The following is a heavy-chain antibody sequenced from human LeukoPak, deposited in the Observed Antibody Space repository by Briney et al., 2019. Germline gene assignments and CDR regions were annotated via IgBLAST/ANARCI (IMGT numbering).Heavy chain of an antibody. J-gene: IGHJ4*02. CDR3: ARDSGCSGGSCYLIDY. Sequence: IYYTGSSYYNPSLKSRVTISVDTSKNQFSLKLSSVTAADTAVYYCARDSGCSGGSCYLIDYWGQGTLVTVSS. V-gene: IGHV4-39*07. D-gene: IGHD2-15*01. CDR2: IYYTGSS.